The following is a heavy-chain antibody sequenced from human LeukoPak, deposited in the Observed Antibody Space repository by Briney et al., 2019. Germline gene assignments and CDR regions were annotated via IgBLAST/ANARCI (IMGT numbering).Heavy chain of an antibody. V-gene: IGHV3-20*04. D-gene: IGHD6-19*01. CDR1: GFTFDDYG. J-gene: IGHJ4*02. Sequence: PGGSLRLSCAASGFTFDDYGMRWVRHAPGKGLEWVSGIHWYGGSKSYRDSVKGRFTISRDNAKNSLYLQMNSLRAEDTALYYCARGAYSSGWYGSFDYWGQGTLVTVSS. CDR2: IHWYGGSK. CDR3: ARGAYSSGWYGSFDY.